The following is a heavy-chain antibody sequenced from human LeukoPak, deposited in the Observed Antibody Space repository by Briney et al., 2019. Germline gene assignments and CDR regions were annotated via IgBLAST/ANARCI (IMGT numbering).Heavy chain of an antibody. J-gene: IGHJ4*02. CDR3: ARGQIRGLGGNLGD. D-gene: IGHD3-16*01. CDR2: IYYSGST. CDR1: GGSISSSSYY. Sequence: NPSETLSLTCTVSGGSISSSSYYWGWIRQPPGKGLEWIGSIYYSGSTYYNPSLKSRVTISVDTSKNQFSLKLSSVTAADTAVYYCARGQIRGLGGNLGDWGQGTLVTVSS. V-gene: IGHV4-39*01.